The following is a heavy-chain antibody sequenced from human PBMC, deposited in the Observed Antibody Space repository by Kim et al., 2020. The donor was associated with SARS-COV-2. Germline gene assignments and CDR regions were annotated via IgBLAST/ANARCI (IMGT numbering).Heavy chain of an antibody. CDR3: TSIFEY. Sequence: GGSLRLSCAASGFTFTNYWIHWVRQIPGKGPVWVSSVGGDGGSRYYADSVKGRFTTSRDNANNMVYLQMNSLRVDDTAIYDCTSIFEYWGQGALVTASS. V-gene: IGHV3-74*01. J-gene: IGHJ4*02. D-gene: IGHD3-3*02. CDR1: GFTFTNYW. CDR2: VGGDGGSR.